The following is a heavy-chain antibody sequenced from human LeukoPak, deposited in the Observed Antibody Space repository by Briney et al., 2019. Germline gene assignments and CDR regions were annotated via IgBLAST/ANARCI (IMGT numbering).Heavy chain of an antibody. CDR2: IYYSGST. CDR3: ARSYGSGSYYNVPYAFDI. Sequence: SETLSLTCTVSGGSISSYYWSWIRQPPGKGLEWIGYIYYSGSTNYNPSLKSRVTISVDTSKNQFSLKLSSVTAADTAVYYCARSYGSGSYYNVPYAFDIWGQGTMVTVSS. V-gene: IGHV4-59*12. J-gene: IGHJ3*02. D-gene: IGHD3-10*01. CDR1: GGSISSYY.